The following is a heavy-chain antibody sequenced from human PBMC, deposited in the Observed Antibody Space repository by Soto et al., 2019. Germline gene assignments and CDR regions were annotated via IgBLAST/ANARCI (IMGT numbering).Heavy chain of an antibody. CDR2: INPSGGST. J-gene: IGHJ6*02. CDR1: GYTFTSYY. Sequence: GASVKVSGKASGYTFTSYYMHWVRQAPGQGLEWMGIINPSGGSTSYAQKFQGRVTMTRDTSTSTVYMELSSLRSEDTAVYYCAREKGHIVVVTAPNGMDVWGQGTTVTVSS. D-gene: IGHD2-21*02. V-gene: IGHV1-46*01. CDR3: AREKGHIVVVTAPNGMDV.